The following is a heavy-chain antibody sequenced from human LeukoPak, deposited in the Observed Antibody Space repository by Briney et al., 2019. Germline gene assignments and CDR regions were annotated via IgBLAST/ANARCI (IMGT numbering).Heavy chain of an antibody. D-gene: IGHD3-9*01. CDR2: IYYSGST. V-gene: IGHV4-31*03. Sequence: TLSLTCTVSGGSISSGGYYWSWIRQHPGKGLEWIGYIYYSGSTYYNPSLKSRVTISVDTSKNQFSLKQSSVTAADTAVYYCARVGSDILAGYGAFDIWGQGTMVTVSS. J-gene: IGHJ3*02. CDR1: GGSISSGGYY. CDR3: ARVGSDILAGYGAFDI.